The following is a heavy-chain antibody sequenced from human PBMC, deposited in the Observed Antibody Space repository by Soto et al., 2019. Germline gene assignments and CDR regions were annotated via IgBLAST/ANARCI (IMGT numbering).Heavy chain of an antibody. D-gene: IGHD3-16*02. CDR3: AKLAFGGVIVMNYFDY. V-gene: IGHV3-23*01. J-gene: IGHJ4*02. CDR2: ISGSGGST. Sequence: XGSLRLSFSAAGFTFRSYAMSWVRQAPGKGLEWVSAISGSGGSTYYADSVKGRFTISRDNSKNTLYLQMNSLRAEDTAVYYCAKLAFGGVIVMNYFDYWGQGNLVTVSS. CDR1: GFTFRSYA.